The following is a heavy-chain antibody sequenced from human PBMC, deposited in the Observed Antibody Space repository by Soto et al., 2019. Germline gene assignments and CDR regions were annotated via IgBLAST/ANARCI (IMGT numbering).Heavy chain of an antibody. CDR2: ISSTTNYI. V-gene: IGHV3-21*01. J-gene: IGHJ4*02. Sequence: GVSLSLPCSVSGLPFSSYAMSWVSQAQGKGLEWVSSISSTTNYIYYADSMKGRFTVSRDNAKNSVYLQMNSLRAEDTAVDYCARIEGSGSSSLDYSGQGTPVTVSA. CDR1: GLPFSSYA. D-gene: IGHD3-10*01. CDR3: ARIEGSGSSSLDY.